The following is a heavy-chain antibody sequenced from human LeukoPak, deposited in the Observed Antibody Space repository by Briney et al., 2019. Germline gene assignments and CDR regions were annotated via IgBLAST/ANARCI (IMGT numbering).Heavy chain of an antibody. CDR1: GFTFSNYW. CDR3: AREQRCDDFDY. Sequence: PGGSLRLSCAASGFTFSNYWMHWVRQAPGEGLVWVSRIHPDGSRTSYTDSVKGRFTISRDNAKNTLYLQMNSLRAEDSAVYFCAREQRCDDFDYWGQGILVTVSS. D-gene: IGHD6-25*01. J-gene: IGHJ4*02. V-gene: IGHV3-74*01. CDR2: IHPDGSRT.